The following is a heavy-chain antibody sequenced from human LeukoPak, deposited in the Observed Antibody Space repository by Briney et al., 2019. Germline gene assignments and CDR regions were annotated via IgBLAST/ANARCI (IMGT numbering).Heavy chain of an antibody. CDR1: GYTFTGYY. CDR3: ARRYGALYYFDY. J-gene: IGHJ4*02. Sequence: ASVKVSCKASGYTFTGYYMHWVRQAPGQGLEWMGWINPNSGGTNYAQKFQGRVTMTRDTSTSTFNMELSSLRSEDTALYYCARRYGALYYFDYWGQGTLVTVSS. D-gene: IGHD1-26*01. V-gene: IGHV1-2*02. CDR2: INPNSGGT.